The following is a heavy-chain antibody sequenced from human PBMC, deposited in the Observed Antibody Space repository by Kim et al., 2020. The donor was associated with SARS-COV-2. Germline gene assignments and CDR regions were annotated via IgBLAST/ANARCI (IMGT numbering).Heavy chain of an antibody. CDR3: ARDHPDVIRDNYLFSGFDV. Sequence: GGSLRLSCAASGFSFDDFGMHWARQAPGKGLEWVAVIWFDGSKGYYADSVKGRFTISRDNPKNTLYLHMHSLRDEDTAVYYCARDHPDVIRDNYLFSGFDVWGQGTTVTVSS. J-gene: IGHJ6*02. V-gene: IGHV3-33*01. D-gene: IGHD3-10*01. CDR2: IWFDGSKG. CDR1: GFSFDDFG.